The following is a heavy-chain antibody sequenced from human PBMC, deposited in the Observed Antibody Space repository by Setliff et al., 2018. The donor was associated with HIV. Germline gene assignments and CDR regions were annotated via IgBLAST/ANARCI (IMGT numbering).Heavy chain of an antibody. Sequence: PGGSLRLSCAASGFTFSSYAMHWVRQAPGKGLEWVAVISYDGSNKYYADSVKGRFTISRDNSKNTLYLQMNSLRAEDTAVYYCARPRTVGAPIFQHWGQGTLVTVSS. CDR3: ARPRTVGAPIFQH. D-gene: IGHD1-26*01. CDR1: GFTFSSYA. CDR2: ISYDGSNK. J-gene: IGHJ1*01. V-gene: IGHV3-30-3*01.